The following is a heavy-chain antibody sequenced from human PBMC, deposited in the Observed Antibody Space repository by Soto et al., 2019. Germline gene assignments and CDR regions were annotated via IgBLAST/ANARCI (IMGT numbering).Heavy chain of an antibody. CDR2: IIPIFGAA. Sequence: QVQLVQSGAEVKKPGSSVKVSCKASGGTFSTYAITWVRQAPGQGLEWMGGIIPIFGAANYAQKFQGRLTITADESTSTAYMELTSLRSEDTAVYYCARPWYSSNRYDGGSYYYYGMDLWGQGTTVTVS. CDR1: GGTFSTYA. CDR3: ARPWYSSNRYDGGSYYYYGMDL. D-gene: IGHD6-13*01. V-gene: IGHV1-69*01. J-gene: IGHJ6*02.